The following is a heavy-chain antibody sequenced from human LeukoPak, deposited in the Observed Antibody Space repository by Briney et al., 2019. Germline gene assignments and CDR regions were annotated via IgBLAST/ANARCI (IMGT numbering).Heavy chain of an antibody. D-gene: IGHD1-26*01. V-gene: IGHV3-23*01. CDR1: GFTFSSYA. CDR3: AKDRAIVGALLEY. CDR2: ISGSGGST. J-gene: IGHJ4*02. Sequence: SGGSLRLSCAASGFTFSSYAMSWVRQAPGKGLEWVSAISGSGGSTYYADSVKGRFTISRDNSKNTLYLQMNSLRAEDTAVYYCAKDRAIVGALLEYWGQGTLVTVSS.